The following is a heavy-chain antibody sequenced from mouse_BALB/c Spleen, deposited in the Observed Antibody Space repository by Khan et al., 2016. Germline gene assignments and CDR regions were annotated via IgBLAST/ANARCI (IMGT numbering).Heavy chain of an antibody. CDR1: GFTFSSFG. CDR2: ISSGSSTI. V-gene: IGHV5-17*02. J-gene: IGHJ1*01. CDR3: ATRGSSEWYFDV. Sequence: EVELVESGGGLVQPGGSRKLSCAASGFTFSSFGMHWVRQAPEKGLEWVAYISSGSSTIYYADTVKGRFTISRDNPKNTLFLQMTSLRSEDTAMYYCATRGSSEWYFDVWGAGTTVTVSS. D-gene: IGHD1-1*01.